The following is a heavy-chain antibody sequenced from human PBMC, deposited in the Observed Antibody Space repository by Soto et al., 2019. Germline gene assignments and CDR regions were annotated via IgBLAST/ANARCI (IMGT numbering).Heavy chain of an antibody. CDR1: GYTFTSYG. CDR2: ISAYNGNT. D-gene: IGHD6-13*01. J-gene: IGHJ4*02. V-gene: IGHV1-18*01. Sequence: QVQLVQSGAEVKKPGASVKVSCKASGYTFTSYGISWVRQAPGQGLEWMGWISAYNGNTNYAQKLQXXVTMTAAASTSTAYMELSSLRSDDTAVYYCARSGQQLKHDYWGQGTLVTVSS. CDR3: ARSGQQLKHDY.